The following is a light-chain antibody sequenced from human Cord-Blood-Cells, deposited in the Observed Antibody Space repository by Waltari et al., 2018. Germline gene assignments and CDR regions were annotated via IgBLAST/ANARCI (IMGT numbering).Light chain of an antibody. V-gene: IGKV1-39*01. CDR3: QQSYSTPIT. CDR1: QSISSY. CDR2: AAS. J-gene: IGKJ5*01. Sequence: DIQMTQSPSSLSASVEDRATITCRASQSISSYLNWYQQKPGKAPKLLIYAASSLQSGVPSRFSGSGSGTDFTLTISSLQPEDFATYYCQQSYSTPITFGQGTRLEIK.